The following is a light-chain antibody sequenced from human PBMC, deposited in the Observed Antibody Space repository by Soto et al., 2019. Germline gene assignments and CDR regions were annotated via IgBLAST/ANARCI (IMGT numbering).Light chain of an antibody. V-gene: IGKV1-5*01. Sequence: DIQMTQSPSTLSASVGDRVTITCRASQSISKWLAWYQQKPGKATKVLIFDASILESGVPSRFSGSGFGTEFTLTISSLQPDDFAAYYCQQYNDYLTWTFGQRTKMEIK. CDR3: QQYNDYLTWT. J-gene: IGKJ1*01. CDR1: QSISKW. CDR2: DAS.